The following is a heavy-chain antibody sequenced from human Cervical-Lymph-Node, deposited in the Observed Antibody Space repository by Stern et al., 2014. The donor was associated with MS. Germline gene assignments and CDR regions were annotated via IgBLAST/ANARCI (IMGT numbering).Heavy chain of an antibody. CDR1: GFSVATAGVG. J-gene: IGHJ4*02. CDR2: IYWGDEK. CDR3: AHSRVKYCRGGTCYSSLFDY. D-gene: IGHD2-15*01. V-gene: IGHV2-5*02. Sequence: QVTLRESGPTLVKPTQTVTLTCTLSGFSVATAGVGVGWIRQPPGKALEWRAIIYWGDEKLYSSSLKNRLTIIKDTSKNQVVLTMTNVDPVDTATYYCAHSRVKYCRGGTCYSSLFDYWGQGTLVTVSS.